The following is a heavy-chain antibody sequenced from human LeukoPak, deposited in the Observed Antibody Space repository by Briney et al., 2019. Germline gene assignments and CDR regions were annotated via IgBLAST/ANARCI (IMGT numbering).Heavy chain of an antibody. CDR3: ATGYKYDFDY. CDR2: ISYDGSNK. CDR1: GFTFSSYG. J-gene: IGHJ4*02. V-gene: IGHV3-30*03. D-gene: IGHD3-9*01. Sequence: GRSLRLSCAASGFTFSSYGMHWVRQAPGKGLEWVAVISYDGSNKYYADSVKGRFTISRDNSKNTLYLQMNSLRAEDTAVYYCATGYKYDFDYWGQGTLVTVSS.